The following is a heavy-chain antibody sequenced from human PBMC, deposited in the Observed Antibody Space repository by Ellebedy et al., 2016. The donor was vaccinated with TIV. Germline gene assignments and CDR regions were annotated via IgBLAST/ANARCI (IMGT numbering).Heavy chain of an antibody. CDR2: IKQDGSEK. CDR1: GFTFRSYW. V-gene: IGHV3-7*01. J-gene: IGHJ4*02. Sequence: GESLKISXAASGFTFRSYWMSWVRQAPGKGLEWVANIKQDGSEKYYVDSVKGRFTISRDNAKNTLYLQMNSLRAEDTAVYYCASKTHGSGSYAVDYWGQGTLVTVSS. CDR3: ASKTHGSGSYAVDY. D-gene: IGHD3-10*01.